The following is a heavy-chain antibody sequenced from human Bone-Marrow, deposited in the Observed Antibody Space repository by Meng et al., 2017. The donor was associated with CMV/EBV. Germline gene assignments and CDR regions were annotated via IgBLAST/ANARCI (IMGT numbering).Heavy chain of an antibody. CDR2: INAGNGNT. Sequence: YAMHWVRQAPGQRLEWMGWINAGNGNTKYSQKFQGRVTITRDTSASTAYMELSSLRSEDTAVYYCARASEYYDFWSGYSLDNWLDPWGQGTLVTVSS. V-gene: IGHV1-3*01. D-gene: IGHD3-3*01. CDR3: ARASEYYDFWSGYSLDNWLDP. CDR1: YA. J-gene: IGHJ5*02.